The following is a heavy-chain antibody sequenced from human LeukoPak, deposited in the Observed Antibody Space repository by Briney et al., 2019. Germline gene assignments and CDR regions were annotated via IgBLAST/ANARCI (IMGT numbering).Heavy chain of an antibody. J-gene: IGHJ4*02. D-gene: IGHD6-6*01. CDR1: GFTFSSYA. CDR3: AKDRTPGSSRPAPSDY. CDR2: ISGSGGST. V-gene: IGHV3-23*01. Sequence: PGGSLRLSCAASGFTFSSYAMSWVRQAPGNGLEWVSAISGSGGSTYYADSVKGRFTISRDNSKNTLYLQMNSLRAEDTAVYYCAKDRTPGSSRPAPSDYWGQGTLVTVSS.